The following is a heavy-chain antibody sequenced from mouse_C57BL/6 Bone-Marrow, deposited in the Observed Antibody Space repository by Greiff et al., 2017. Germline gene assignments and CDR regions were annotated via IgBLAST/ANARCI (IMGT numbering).Heavy chain of an antibody. J-gene: IGHJ2*01. CDR1: GFTFTAYY. D-gene: IGHD1-1*01. V-gene: IGHV7-3*01. CDR3: ARYIIYYGSRGAYFDY. Sequence: EVKLMESGGGLVQPGGSLSLSCAASGFTFTAYYMSWVRQPPGKALEWLGFIRNKANGYTTEYSASVKGRFTISRDNSQSILYLQMNALRAEDSATYYCARYIIYYGSRGAYFDYWGQGTTLTVSS. CDR2: IRNKANGYTT.